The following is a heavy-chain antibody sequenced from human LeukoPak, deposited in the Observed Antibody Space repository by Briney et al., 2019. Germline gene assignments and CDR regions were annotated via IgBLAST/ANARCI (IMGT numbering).Heavy chain of an antibody. CDR3: AGGGYSYVYFDY. Sequence: GSLRLSCSASGFTFSSYAMHWVRQAPGKGLEYVSAISSNGGSTYYADSVKGRFTISRDISKNTLYLQMNSLRAEDTAVYYCAGGGYSYVYFDYWGQGTLVTVSS. CDR1: GFTFSSYA. CDR2: ISSNGGST. V-gene: IGHV3-64*04. J-gene: IGHJ4*02. D-gene: IGHD5-18*01.